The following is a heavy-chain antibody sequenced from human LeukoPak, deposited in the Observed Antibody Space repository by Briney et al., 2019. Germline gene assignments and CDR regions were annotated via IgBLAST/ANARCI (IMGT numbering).Heavy chain of an antibody. J-gene: IGHJ4*02. D-gene: IGHD2-8*01. CDR2: IHPSGTT. Sequence: SETLSLTCTVYGGSFSHNYWHWIRQSPGKGLEWIGEIHPSGTTTYNPSLESRVSISVHTPNNQFSLRVTSVTAADTAIYYCARGLDSAMVGYWGRGTLVTVSS. V-gene: IGHV4-34*01. CDR1: GGSFSHNY. CDR3: ARGLDSAMVGY.